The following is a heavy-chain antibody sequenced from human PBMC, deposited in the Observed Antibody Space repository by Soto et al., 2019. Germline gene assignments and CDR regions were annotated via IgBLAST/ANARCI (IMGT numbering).Heavy chain of an antibody. CDR2: ISYDGSNK. CDR1: GFTFSSYG. V-gene: IGHV3-30*03. CDR3: ARVAYYYDSSGYFY. D-gene: IGHD3-22*01. J-gene: IGHJ4*02. Sequence: PGGSLRLSCAASGFTFSSYGMHWVRQAPGKGLEWVAVISYDGSNKYYADSVKGRFTISRDNSKKTLYLQMNSLRAEDTAVYYCARVAYYYDSSGYFYWGQGTLVTVSS.